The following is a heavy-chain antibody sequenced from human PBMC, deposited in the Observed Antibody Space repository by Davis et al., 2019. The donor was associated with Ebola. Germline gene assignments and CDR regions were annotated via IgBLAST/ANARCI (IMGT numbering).Heavy chain of an antibody. Sequence: MPSETLSLTCTVSGGSVSSGSYYWSWIRQPPGKGLEWIGYISYSGSTNYNPSLKSRVTISVDTSKNHFSLELNSVTAADTAVYYCARDISLWGQGTMVTVSS. CDR1: GGSVSSGSYY. CDR2: ISYSGST. J-gene: IGHJ3*01. CDR3: ARDISL. D-gene: IGHD1-14*01. V-gene: IGHV4-61*03.